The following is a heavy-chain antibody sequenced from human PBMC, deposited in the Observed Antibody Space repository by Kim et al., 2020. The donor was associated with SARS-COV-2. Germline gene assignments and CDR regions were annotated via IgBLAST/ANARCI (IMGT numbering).Heavy chain of an antibody. V-gene: IGHV3-74*01. CDR3: ARDAYYYDSSAFNWFDP. J-gene: IGHJ5*02. Sequence: KGRCTISGDNAKNTLYLQMNSLRAEDTAVYYCARDAYYYDSSAFNWFDPWGQGTLVTVSS. D-gene: IGHD3-22*01.